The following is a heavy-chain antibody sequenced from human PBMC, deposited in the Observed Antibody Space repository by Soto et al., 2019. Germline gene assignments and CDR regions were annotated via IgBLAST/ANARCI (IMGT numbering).Heavy chain of an antibody. CDR2: VYWDDDK. D-gene: IGHD3-16*01. CDR1: GFSLNTRDVG. Sequence: QITLNESGPALVKPTQTLTLTCTFSGFSLNTRDVGVGWIRQPPGKALEWLGVVYWDDDKTYSPSLKSRLTITKDTPKNQVVLRMTKMEPVDTATYYCAHCRGGVASFWGQGTLVNVSS. V-gene: IGHV2-5*02. CDR3: AHCRGGVASF. J-gene: IGHJ4*02.